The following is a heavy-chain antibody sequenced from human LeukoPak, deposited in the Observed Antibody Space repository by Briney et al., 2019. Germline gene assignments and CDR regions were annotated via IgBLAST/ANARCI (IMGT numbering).Heavy chain of an antibody. CDR3: AKLGGHPLHNYYVGV. J-gene: IGHJ6*03. CDR1: GFTFRSYA. CDR2: ILDSGYST. D-gene: IGHD3-16*01. V-gene: IGHV3-23*01. Sequence: GSLRLSCAASGFTFRSYAMSWVRQAPGKGLEWVSGILDSGYSTYYANSVKGRFTISRDNSNNTLYLQMNSLRAEDTAVYYCAKLGGHPLHNYYVGVWGKGTTVAVSS.